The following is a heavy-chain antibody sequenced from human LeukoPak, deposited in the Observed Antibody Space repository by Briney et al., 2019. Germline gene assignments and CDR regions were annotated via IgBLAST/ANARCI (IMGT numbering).Heavy chain of an antibody. D-gene: IGHD2-21*01. J-gene: IGHJ4*02. CDR1: VRSISISNAY. Sequence: SETLSLTCTLSVRSISISNAYGAWVRQPPGEGLEWMGTVSYSGSKSSNTSLKSRITISVNTSKSQFSLRLSSVTAADRALNYWARHIQGANVWDYWGQGTLVTAPS. CDR3: ARHIQGANVWDY. V-gene: IGHV4-39*01. CDR2: VSYSGSK.